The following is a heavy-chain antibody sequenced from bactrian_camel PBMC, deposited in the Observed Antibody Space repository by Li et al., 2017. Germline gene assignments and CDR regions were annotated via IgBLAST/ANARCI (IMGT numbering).Heavy chain of an antibody. V-gene: IGHV3S6*01. D-gene: IGHD4*01. CDR1: GFTFSIHG. CDR2: INNIGTDG. J-gene: IGHJ4*01. CDR3: AADSRPRSTETMLQTRQYNY. Sequence: HVQLVESGEGLVQPGGSLRLSCAASGFTFSIHGMSWVRQAPGKEHEWISSINNIGTDGYYADSVKGRFTISQDNAKRTLYLQMNNLKPEDTATYVCAADSRPRSTETMLQTRQYNYWGQGTQVTVS.